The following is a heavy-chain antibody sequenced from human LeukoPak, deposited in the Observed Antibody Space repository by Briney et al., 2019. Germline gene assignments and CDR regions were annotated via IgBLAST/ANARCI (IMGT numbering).Heavy chain of an antibody. CDR1: GGSISSSSYY. J-gene: IGHJ5*02. D-gene: IGHD3-10*01. Sequence: SETLSLTCTVSGGSISSSSYYWGWIRQPPGKGLEWIGSIHYSGSTNYNPSLKSRVTISVDTSKNQFSLKLSSVTAADTAVYYCAREGLNMVRGVIPKEAWGWFDPWGQGTLVTVSS. CDR3: AREGLNMVRGVIPKEAWGWFDP. V-gene: IGHV4-39*07. CDR2: IHYSGST.